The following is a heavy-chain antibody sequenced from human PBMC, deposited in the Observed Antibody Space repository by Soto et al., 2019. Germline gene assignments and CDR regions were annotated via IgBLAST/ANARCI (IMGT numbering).Heavy chain of an antibody. CDR3: ARHEDWSDFWSGPYPLPGFDY. D-gene: IGHD3-3*01. Sequence: SETLSLTCTVSGGSISSSSYYWGWIRQPPGKGLEWIGSIYYSVSTYYNPSLKSRVTISVDTSKNQFSLKLSSVTAADTAVYYCARHEDWSDFWSGPYPLPGFDYWGQGTLVTVSS. V-gene: IGHV4-39*01. CDR1: GGSISSSSYY. CDR2: IYYSVST. J-gene: IGHJ4*02.